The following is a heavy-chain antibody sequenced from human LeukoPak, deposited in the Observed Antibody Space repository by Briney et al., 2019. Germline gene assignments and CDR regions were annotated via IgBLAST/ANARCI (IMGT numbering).Heavy chain of an antibody. CDR2: IFYSGST. Sequence: SETLSLTCTVSGDSIVSSGYYWAWIRQPPGKGLEWIGYIFYSGSTNYNPSLKSRVTISVDTSKSQFSLKLSSVTAADTAVYYCARGWGSSWYYFDYWGQGTLVTVSA. CDR1: GDSIVSSGYY. CDR3: ARGWGSSWYYFDY. D-gene: IGHD6-13*01. J-gene: IGHJ4*02. V-gene: IGHV4-61*08.